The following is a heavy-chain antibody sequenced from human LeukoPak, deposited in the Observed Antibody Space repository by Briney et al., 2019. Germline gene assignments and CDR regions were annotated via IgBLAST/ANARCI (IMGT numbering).Heavy chain of an antibody. D-gene: IGHD6-13*01. CDR2: INPSGGST. J-gene: IGHJ4*02. CDR1: GYTFTSYY. V-gene: IGHV1-46*01. Sequence: ASVKVSCKASGYTFTSYYMHWVRQAPGQGLEWMGIINPSGGSTSYAQKFQGSVTMTRDTSTSTVYMELSSLRSEDTAVYYCAREDVASSSWYYPFDYWGQGTLVTVSS. CDR3: AREDVASSSWYYPFDY.